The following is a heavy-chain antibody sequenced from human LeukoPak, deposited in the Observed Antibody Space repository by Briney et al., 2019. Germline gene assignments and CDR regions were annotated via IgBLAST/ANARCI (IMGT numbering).Heavy chain of an antibody. CDR3: AKDREYSGSYYYFDY. CDR1: GFTFSSYG. J-gene: IGHJ4*02. Sequence: GGSLRLSCAASGFTFSSYGMHWVRKAPGKGMEWVAFIRYDGSNKYYADSVKGRFTISRDNSKNTLYLQMNSLRAEDTAVYYCAKDREYSGSYYYFDYWGQGTLVTVSS. V-gene: IGHV3-30*02. CDR2: IRYDGSNK. D-gene: IGHD1-26*01.